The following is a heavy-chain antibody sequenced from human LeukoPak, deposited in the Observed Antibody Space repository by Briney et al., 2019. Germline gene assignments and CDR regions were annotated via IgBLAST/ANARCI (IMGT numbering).Heavy chain of an antibody. CDR2: ISSNGGST. CDR1: GFTFSSYA. CDR3: ARSRAYYYDSSGYHAPLFDY. V-gene: IGHV3-64*01. J-gene: IGHJ4*02. Sequence: PGGSLRLSCAASGFTFSSYAMHWVRQAPGKGLEYVSAISSNGGSTYYANSVKGRFTISRDNSKNTLYLRMGSLRAEDMAVYYCARSRAYYYDSSGYHAPLFDYWGQGTLVTVSS. D-gene: IGHD3-22*01.